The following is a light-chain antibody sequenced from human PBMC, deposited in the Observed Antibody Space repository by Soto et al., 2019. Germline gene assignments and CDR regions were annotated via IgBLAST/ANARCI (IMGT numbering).Light chain of an antibody. CDR2: YDS. V-gene: IGLV3-21*04. Sequence: SYELTQPPSVSVAPGKTARITCGGNNIGSKRVHWYQQKPGQAPVLVIYYDSDRPSGIPERFSGSNSANTATLTISRVEAGDEADYYCQVWDSSSDHPVFGGGTKLTVL. J-gene: IGLJ3*02. CDR1: NIGSKR. CDR3: QVWDSSSDHPV.